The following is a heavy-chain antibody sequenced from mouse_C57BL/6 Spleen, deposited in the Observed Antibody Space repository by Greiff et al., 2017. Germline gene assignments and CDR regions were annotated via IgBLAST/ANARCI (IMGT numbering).Heavy chain of an antibody. CDR2: ISDGGSYT. Sequence: EVQVVESGGGLVKPGGSLKLSCAASGFTFSSYAMSWVRQTPEKRLEWVATISDGGSYTYYPDNVKGRFTISRDNAKNNLYLQMSHLKSEDTAMYYCARDRGKDAMDYWGQGTSVTVSS. CDR3: ARDRGKDAMDY. J-gene: IGHJ4*01. D-gene: IGHD2-1*01. V-gene: IGHV5-4*01. CDR1: GFTFSSYA.